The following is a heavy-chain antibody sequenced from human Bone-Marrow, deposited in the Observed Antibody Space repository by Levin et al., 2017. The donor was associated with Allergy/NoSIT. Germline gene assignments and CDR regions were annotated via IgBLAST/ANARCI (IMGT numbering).Heavy chain of an antibody. V-gene: IGHV3-33*01. CDR1: GFTFSSYS. CDR2: VWSDGTNQ. D-gene: IGHD2-15*01. CDR3: ARENSVAAARSFDY. Sequence: GGSLRLSCAASGFTFSSYSIHWLRQAPGKGLEWVAAVWSDGTNQYNGDSVKGRFTLSRDNSHNTLSLQMNNLRAEDSAVYYCARENSVAAARSFDYWGQGTLVTVSS. J-gene: IGHJ4*02.